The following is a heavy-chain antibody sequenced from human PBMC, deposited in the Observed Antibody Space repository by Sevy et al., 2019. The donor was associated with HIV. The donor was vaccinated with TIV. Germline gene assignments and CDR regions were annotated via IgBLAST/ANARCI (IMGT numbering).Heavy chain of an antibody. CDR2: IKQDGSEK. J-gene: IGHJ6*02. CDR1: GFTFSSYW. CDR3: ARGPRIAVAATYYYYGMDV. D-gene: IGHD6-19*01. Sequence: GGSLRLSCAASGFTFSSYWMSWVRQAPGKGLEWVANIKQDGSEKYYVDSVKGRFTISRDNAKNSLYLQMNSLRAEDTAVYYCARGPRIAVAATYYYYGMDVWGQGTTVTVSS. V-gene: IGHV3-7*03.